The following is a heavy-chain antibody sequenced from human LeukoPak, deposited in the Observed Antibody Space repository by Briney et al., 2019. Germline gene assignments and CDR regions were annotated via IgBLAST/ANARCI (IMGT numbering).Heavy chain of an antibody. CDR3: ASTVLGYCSSTSCYDFWFDP. V-gene: IGHV1-18*01. CDR1: GYTFTSYG. Sequence: ASVKVSCKASGYTFTSYGISWVRQAPGQGLEWMGWISAYNGNTNYAQKLQGRVTMTTDISTSTAYMELRSLRSDDTAVYYCASTVLGYCSSTSCYDFWFDPWGQGTLVTVSS. CDR2: ISAYNGNT. D-gene: IGHD2-2*01. J-gene: IGHJ5*02.